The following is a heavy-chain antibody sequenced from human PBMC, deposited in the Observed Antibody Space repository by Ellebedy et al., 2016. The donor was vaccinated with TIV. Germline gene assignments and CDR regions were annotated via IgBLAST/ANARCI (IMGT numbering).Heavy chain of an antibody. Sequence: MPSATLSLTCTVSGGSISSSRYYWGWVRQPPGKSLEWIGNINDSGSTYYNPSLKSRVTISVDTSKNQFSLMLSSVTAADTSIYYCARVRYYGSGTVLYNWFDPWGQGTLVTVSS. CDR3: ARVRYYGSGTVLYNWFDP. D-gene: IGHD3-10*01. CDR1: GGSISSSRYY. J-gene: IGHJ5*02. CDR2: INDSGST. V-gene: IGHV4-39*01.